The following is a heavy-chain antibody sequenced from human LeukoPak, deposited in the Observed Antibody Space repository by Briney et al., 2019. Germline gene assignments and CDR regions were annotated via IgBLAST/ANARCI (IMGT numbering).Heavy chain of an antibody. CDR2: IYHSGTA. CDR1: GGSISNGGYY. J-gene: IGHJ3*02. CDR3: ARESTYYYDNSGFDSAAFDI. V-gene: IGHV4-31*03. Sequence: SQTLYLTCTVSGGSISNGGYYRSWIRLHPGKGLEWIGYIYHSGTAYYNPSLRSRITISLDTSKNLFSLKLTSVTAADTAVYYCARESTYYYDNSGFDSAAFDIWGQGTMVTVSS. D-gene: IGHD3-22*01.